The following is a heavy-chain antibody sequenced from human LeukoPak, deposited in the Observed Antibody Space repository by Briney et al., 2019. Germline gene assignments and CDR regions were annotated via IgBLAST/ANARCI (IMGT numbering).Heavy chain of an antibody. CDR3: ARVYGGNSGAFDI. D-gene: IGHD4-23*01. J-gene: IGHJ3*02. V-gene: IGHV4-39*01. CDR2: IFYSGST. CDR1: GGSIRSSSYY. Sequence: SETLSLTCTVSGGSIRSSSYYWVCIRQPPGKGLECIGRIFYSGSTYYNPSLKSRVTISVDTSKNQFSLELSSVTAADTAEYYCARVYGGNSGAFDIWGQGTMVTVSS.